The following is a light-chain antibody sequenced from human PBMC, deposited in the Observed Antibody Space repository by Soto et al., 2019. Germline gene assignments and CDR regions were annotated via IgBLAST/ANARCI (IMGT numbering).Light chain of an antibody. Sequence: QSVLTQPASVSGSPGQSITISCTGTSSDVGAYNYVSWYQQHPDKAPKLMIYEVSNRPSGVSNRFSGSKSGNTASLTISGLQAEYEADYYCSSYTSSSALVFGGGTKLTVL. V-gene: IGLV2-14*03. CDR3: SSYTSSSALV. CDR2: EVS. CDR1: SSDVGAYNY. J-gene: IGLJ2*01.